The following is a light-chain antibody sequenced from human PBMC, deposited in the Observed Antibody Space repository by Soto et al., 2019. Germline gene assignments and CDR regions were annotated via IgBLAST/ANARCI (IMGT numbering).Light chain of an antibody. V-gene: IGKV1-5*01. J-gene: IGKJ1*01. CDR2: DAS. CDR1: QSISTR. Sequence: DIQMTQSPSTLSASVFDRVTITCRASQSISTRLAWYQQKPGKAPKLLIYDASSLESGVPSRFSGSASGTEFTLTISSLQPDDFATYYCQQYNSYSTFGQGTKVDI. CDR3: QQYNSYST.